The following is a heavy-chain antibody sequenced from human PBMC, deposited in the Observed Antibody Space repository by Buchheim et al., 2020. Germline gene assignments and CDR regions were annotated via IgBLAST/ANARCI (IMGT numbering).Heavy chain of an antibody. CDR2: ISGSGTST. V-gene: IGHV3-23*01. Sequence: EVQVLESGGGLVQPGGSLRLSCAASGFTFSNYGMSWVRQAPGKGLEWVLFISGSGTSTFYADSVKGRFTISRDNSKNTLFLQMNSLRADDTAVYYCAKMSGTAVVQKDFDYWGQGTL. J-gene: IGHJ4*02. CDR1: GFTFSNYG. D-gene: IGHD5-18*01. CDR3: AKMSGTAVVQKDFDY.